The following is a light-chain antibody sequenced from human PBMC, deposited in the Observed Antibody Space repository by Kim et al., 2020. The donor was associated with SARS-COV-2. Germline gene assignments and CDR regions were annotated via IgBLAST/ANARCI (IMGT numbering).Light chain of an antibody. CDR1: QGITNS. Sequence: DIQMTQSPSSLSVSVGDRVTITCRASQGITNSLAWYQQKPGKVPQLLIYAASALQSGVPSRFSGSGSGTDFTLTISSLQPEDVATYYCQKYNSATWTCGQGTKVDIK. V-gene: IGKV1-27*01. CDR3: QKYNSATWT. CDR2: AAS. J-gene: IGKJ1*01.